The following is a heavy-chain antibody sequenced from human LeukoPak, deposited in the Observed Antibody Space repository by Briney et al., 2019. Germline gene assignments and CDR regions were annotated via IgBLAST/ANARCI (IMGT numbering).Heavy chain of an antibody. D-gene: IGHD2-2*01. Sequence: GGSLRLSCAASGFTFSSYEMNWVRQAPGKGLEWVSYISSSGSTIYYADSVKGRFTISRDNAKNSLYLQMNSLRAEDTAVYYCARGRSSTSFLYYYYYYMDVWGKGTTVTVSS. V-gene: IGHV3-48*03. CDR3: ARGRSSTSFLYYYYYYMDV. CDR1: GFTFSSYE. J-gene: IGHJ6*03. CDR2: ISSSGSTI.